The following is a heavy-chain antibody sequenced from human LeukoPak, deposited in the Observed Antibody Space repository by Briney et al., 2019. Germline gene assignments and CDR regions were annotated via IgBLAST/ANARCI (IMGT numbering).Heavy chain of an antibody. J-gene: IGHJ4*02. CDR1: GGSISSGSYY. V-gene: IGHV4-61*02. CDR2: IYTSGST. Sequence: SQTLSLTCTVSGGSISSGSYYWSWIRQPAGKGLEWIGRIYTSGSTNYNPSLKSRVTISVDTSKNQFSLKLSSVTAADTAVYYCAKGNGDYWGQGTLVTVSS. CDR3: AKGNGDY.